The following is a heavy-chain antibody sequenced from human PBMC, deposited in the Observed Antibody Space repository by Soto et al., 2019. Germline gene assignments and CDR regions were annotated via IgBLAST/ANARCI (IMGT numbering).Heavy chain of an antibody. D-gene: IGHD6-19*01. J-gene: IGHJ4*02. CDR3: ARYLGGVEAGQPN. Sequence: QVQLVQSGAEVKKPGSSVKVSCKASGGTFSSYTISWVRQAPGQGLEWMGRIIPILGIANYAQKFQGRVTSTADKSTGTAYMELSSLRSEDTAVYYCARYLGGVEAGQPNWCQGTLVTVSS. CDR1: GGTFSSYT. V-gene: IGHV1-69*02. CDR2: IIPILGIA.